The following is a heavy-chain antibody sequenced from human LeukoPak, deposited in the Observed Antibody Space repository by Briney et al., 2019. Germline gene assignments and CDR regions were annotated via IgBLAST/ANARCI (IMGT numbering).Heavy chain of an antibody. CDR2: INPDSGGT. V-gene: IGHV1-2*02. Sequence: ASVKVSCKASAYTXTGYYMLWVRQDPGQGLEWMGWINPDSGGTNYAQKFQGRVTMTRDTSISTAYMEVSRLRSDDTAVYYCAREGSGWYGNFDYWGQGTLVTVSS. D-gene: IGHD6-19*01. CDR3: AREGSGWYGNFDY. J-gene: IGHJ4*02. CDR1: AYTXTGYY.